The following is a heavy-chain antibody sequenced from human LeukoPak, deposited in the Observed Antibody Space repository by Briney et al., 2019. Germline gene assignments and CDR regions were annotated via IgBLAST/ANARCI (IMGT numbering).Heavy chain of an antibody. J-gene: IGHJ4*02. CDR1: GFTFSIYA. CDR2: ISGNGGST. V-gene: IGHV3-23*01. CDR3: ARATRNVVVTAFDY. D-gene: IGHD2-21*02. Sequence: GGSLRLSCAASGFTFSIYAMSWVRQAPGKGLEWISGISGNGGSTYYADSVKGRFTISGDNSKNTLYLQMNSLRAEDTAVYYCARATRNVVVTAFDYWGQGTLVTVSS.